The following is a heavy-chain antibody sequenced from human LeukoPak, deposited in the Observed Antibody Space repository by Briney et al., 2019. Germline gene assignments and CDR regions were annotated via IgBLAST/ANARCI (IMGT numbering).Heavy chain of an antibody. CDR2: IIPIFGTA. CDR3: AAECSSTSCRPPPDYYYCYYGMDV. Sequence: SVKVSCKASGGTFSSYAISWVRQAPGQGLEWMGGIIPIFGTANYAQKFQGRVTITADESTSTAYMELSSLRSEDTAVYYCAAECSSTSCRPPPDYYYCYYGMDVWGKGTTVTVSS. D-gene: IGHD2-2*01. V-gene: IGHV1-69*01. J-gene: IGHJ6*04. CDR1: GGTFSSYA.